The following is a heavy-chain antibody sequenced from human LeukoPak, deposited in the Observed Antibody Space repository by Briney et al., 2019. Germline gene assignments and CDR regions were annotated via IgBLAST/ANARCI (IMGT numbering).Heavy chain of an antibody. D-gene: IGHD3-10*01. CDR2: IYYSGST. CDR1: GGSISSSSYY. CDR3: ARVRSYYGSVTGKSYYFDY. V-gene: IGHV4-39*07. Sequence: SETLSLTCTVSGGSISSSSYYWGWIRQPPGKGLEWIGSIYYSGSTYYNPSLKSRVTISVDTSKNQFSLKLSSVTAADTAVYYCARVRSYYGSVTGKSYYFDYWGQGTLVTVSS. J-gene: IGHJ4*02.